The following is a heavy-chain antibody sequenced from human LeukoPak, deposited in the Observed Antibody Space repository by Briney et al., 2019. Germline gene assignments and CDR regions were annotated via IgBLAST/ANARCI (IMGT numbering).Heavy chain of an antibody. CDR2: IIPIFGTA. J-gene: IGHJ6*02. Sequence: SVEVSCKASGGTFSSYAISWVRQAPGQGLEWMGGIIPIFGTANYAQKFQGRVTITADESTSTAYMELSSLRSEGTAVYYCARLPLRSIAVGYYGMDVWGQGTTVTVSS. CDR1: GGTFSSYA. D-gene: IGHD6-6*01. CDR3: ARLPLRSIAVGYYGMDV. V-gene: IGHV1-69*01.